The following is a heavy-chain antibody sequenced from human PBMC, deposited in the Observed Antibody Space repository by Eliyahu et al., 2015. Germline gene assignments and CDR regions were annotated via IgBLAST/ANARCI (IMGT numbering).Heavy chain of an antibody. V-gene: IGHV3-23*01. D-gene: IGHD3-10*01. J-gene: IGHJ3*01. CDR1: GFVFSSYA. Sequence: EVQLLESGEGLVQPGGSLXLSCEAXGFVFSSYAMSWVRQAPGKGLEWVSGLSGSSGTIYYADSVKGRFTTSRDNSKNTLYLFMNSLRVEDTAVYYCARDRFQSFTSGALDFWGHGTMVTVAS. CDR3: ARDRFQSFTSGALDF. CDR2: LSGSSGTI.